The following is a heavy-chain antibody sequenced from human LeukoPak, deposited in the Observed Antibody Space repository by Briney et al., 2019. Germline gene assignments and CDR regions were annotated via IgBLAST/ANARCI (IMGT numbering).Heavy chain of an antibody. CDR2: ISAYNGNT. CDR3: ARSLTVYYFDY. J-gene: IGHJ4*02. D-gene: IGHD2-8*01. CDR1: GGTFSSYA. Sequence: ASVKVSCKASGGTFSSYAISWVRQAPGQGLEWMGWISAYNGNTNYAQKLQGRVTMTTDTSTSTAYMELRSLRSDDTAVYYCARSLTVYYFDYWGQGTLVTVSS. V-gene: IGHV1-18*01.